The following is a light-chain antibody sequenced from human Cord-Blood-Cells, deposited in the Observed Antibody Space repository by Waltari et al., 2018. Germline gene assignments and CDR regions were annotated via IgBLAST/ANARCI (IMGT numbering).Light chain of an antibody. Sequence: QSALTQSPSASGSPGQSVTISCTGTSSDVGGYNYVSWYHQHPGKAPKLMIYEVSKRPSGVPDRFSGSKAGNTASLTVPGLQAEDEADYYCSSYAGSNNLVFGGGTKLTVL. J-gene: IGLJ2*01. CDR1: SSDVGGYNY. CDR3: SSYAGSNNLV. CDR2: EVS. V-gene: IGLV2-8*01.